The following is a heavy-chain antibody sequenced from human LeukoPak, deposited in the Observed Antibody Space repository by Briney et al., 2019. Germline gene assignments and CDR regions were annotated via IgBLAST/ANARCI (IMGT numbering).Heavy chain of an antibody. Sequence: SETLSLTCTVSGGSISSYYWSWIRQPPGKGLEWIGYIYYSGSTDYNPSLKSRVTISVDTSKNQFSLKLSSVTAADTAVYYCARGIAARPRWFDPWGQGTLVTVSS. J-gene: IGHJ5*02. V-gene: IGHV4-59*01. D-gene: IGHD6-6*01. CDR2: IYYSGST. CDR3: ARGIAARPRWFDP. CDR1: GGSISSYY.